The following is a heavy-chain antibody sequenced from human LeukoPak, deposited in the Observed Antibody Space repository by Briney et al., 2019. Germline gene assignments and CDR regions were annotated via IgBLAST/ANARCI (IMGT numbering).Heavy chain of an antibody. D-gene: IGHD4-17*01. Sequence: PSETLSLTCTVSGDSITSGDYYWSWIRQPPGKGLEWIGYIYYSGNTYYNPSLKSRISISVDTSKNQFSLKLSSVTGADTAVYYCARHHPNVDYEDPWDQGTLVSVSS. V-gene: IGHV4-30-4*01. CDR2: IYYSGNT. J-gene: IGHJ5*02. CDR3: ARHHPNVDYEDP. CDR1: GDSITSGDYY.